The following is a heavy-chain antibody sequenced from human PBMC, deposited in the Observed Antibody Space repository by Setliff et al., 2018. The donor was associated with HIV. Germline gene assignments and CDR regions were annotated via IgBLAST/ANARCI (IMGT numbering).Heavy chain of an antibody. D-gene: IGHD6-19*01. CDR1: GYTFTSYG. CDR3: ARFAVAGTKWSDP. V-gene: IGHV1-18*01. CDR2: ISAYNGNT. Sequence: ASVKVSCKASGYTFTSYGISWVRQAPGQGLEWMGWISAYNGNTNYAQRLQGRVTLTTDTSTSTAYMELRSLRSDDTAVYYCARFAVAGTKWSDPWGQGTLVTVSS. J-gene: IGHJ5*02.